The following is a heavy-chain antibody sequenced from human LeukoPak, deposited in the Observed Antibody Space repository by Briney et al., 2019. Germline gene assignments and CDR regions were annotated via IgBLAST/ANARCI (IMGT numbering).Heavy chain of an antibody. CDR3: ARQGNYYDSSGFIPSSYYYGMDV. V-gene: IGHV4-59*01. CDR2: IYYSGST. J-gene: IGHJ6*02. Sequence: SETLSLTCAVYGGSFSGYYWSWIRQPPGKGLEWIGYIYYSGSTNYNPSLKSRVTISVDTSKNQFSLKLSSVTAADTAVYYCARQGNYYDSSGFIPSSYYYGMDVWGQGTTVTVSS. CDR1: GGSFSGYY. D-gene: IGHD3-22*01.